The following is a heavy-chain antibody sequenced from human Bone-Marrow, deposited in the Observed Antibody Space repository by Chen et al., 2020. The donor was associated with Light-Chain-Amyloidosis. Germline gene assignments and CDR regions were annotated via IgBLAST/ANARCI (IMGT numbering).Heavy chain of an antibody. CDR1: GFPFSTYR. D-gene: IGHD3-10*01. CDR2: IKQDGSEI. J-gene: IGHJ3*02. Sequence: EVQLVESGGGLVQPGGSLRLSCAASGFPFSTYRMSWVRQPPGKGLEWVANIKQDGSEIHYVDSVKGRFTVSRDNAKNSLYLQMNTLRADDTAVYYCARGDYYGYLDAFDIWGQGTMVTVSS. CDR3: ARGDYYGYLDAFDI. V-gene: IGHV3-7*01.